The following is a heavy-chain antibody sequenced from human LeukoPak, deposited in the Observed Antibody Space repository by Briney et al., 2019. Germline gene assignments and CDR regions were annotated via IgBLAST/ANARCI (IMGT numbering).Heavy chain of an antibody. Sequence: SETLSLTCVVYGGSFSGYYWGWIRQPPGKGLEWIGSIYHSGSTYYNPSLKSRVTISVDTSKNQFSLKLSSVTAADTAVYYCARPLLRGAKAAFDIWGQGTMVTVSS. V-gene: IGHV4-34*01. CDR3: ARPLLRGAKAAFDI. D-gene: IGHD4-17*01. J-gene: IGHJ3*02. CDR2: IYHSGST. CDR1: GGSFSGYY.